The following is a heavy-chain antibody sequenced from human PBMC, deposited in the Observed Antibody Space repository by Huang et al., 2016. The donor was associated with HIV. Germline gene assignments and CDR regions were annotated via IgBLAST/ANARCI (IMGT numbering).Heavy chain of an antibody. CDR2: ISTHGDSK. V-gene: IGHV3-30*03. D-gene: IGHD1-20*01. CDR1: GFTFANFA. CDR3: VRGITGTTFYYYNMDV. J-gene: IGHJ6*04. Sequence: VHLVESGGGVVQPGSSLRLSCSASGFTFANFAMHWVRQAPGKGLECMAFISTHGDSKYYADSVKGRFTISRDTSKNTVSLQMNSLRVEDTAVYYCVRGITGTTFYYYNMDVWDKGTTVIVSS.